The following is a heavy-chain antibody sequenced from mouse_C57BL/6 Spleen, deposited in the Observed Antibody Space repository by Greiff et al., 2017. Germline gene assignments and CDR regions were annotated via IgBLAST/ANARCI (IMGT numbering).Heavy chain of an antibody. CDR1: GYAFTNYL. CDR3: ARGDSSGRAY. D-gene: IGHD3-2*02. J-gene: IGHJ3*01. Sequence: VQLQQSGAELVRPGTSVKVSCKASGYAFTNYLIEWVKQRPGQGLEWIGVINPGSGGTNYNEKFKGKATLTADKSSSTAYMQLSSLTSEDSAVYFCARGDSSGRAYWGQGTLVTVSA. V-gene: IGHV1-54*01. CDR2: INPGSGGT.